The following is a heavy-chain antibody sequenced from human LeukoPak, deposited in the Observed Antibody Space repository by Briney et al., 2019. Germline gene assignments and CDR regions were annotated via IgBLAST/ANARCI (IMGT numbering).Heavy chain of an antibody. J-gene: IGHJ5*02. CDR2: IWNDGSNK. Sequence: GRSLRLSCATSGFIFSSYGMHWVRQAPGKGLEWVAVIWNDGSNKYYADSVKGRFTISRDDSTNTLYLQMNSLRAEDTAVYYCARSVGGGVAGTGDWFDPWGQGTLVTVSS. D-gene: IGHD6-19*01. CDR1: GFIFSSYG. V-gene: IGHV3-33*01. CDR3: ARSVGGGVAGTGDWFDP.